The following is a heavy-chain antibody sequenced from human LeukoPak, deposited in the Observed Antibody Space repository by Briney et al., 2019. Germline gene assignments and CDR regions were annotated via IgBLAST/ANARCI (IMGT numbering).Heavy chain of an antibody. J-gene: IGHJ6*02. D-gene: IGHD2-15*01. Sequence: GRSLRLSCAASGFTFSNYGMHWVRQAPGKGLEWVAVISYDESDKYYADSVKGRFTISRDNSKNTLYLQMNSLRPEDTAVYYCAKGVVAATNAAYYGMDVWGQRTTVTVSS. CDR2: ISYDESDK. CDR3: AKGVVAATNAAYYGMDV. V-gene: IGHV3-30*18. CDR1: GFTFSNYG.